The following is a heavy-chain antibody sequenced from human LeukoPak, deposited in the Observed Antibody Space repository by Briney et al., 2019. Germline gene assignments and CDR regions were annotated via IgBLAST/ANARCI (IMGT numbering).Heavy chain of an antibody. J-gene: IGHJ5*02. CDR3: ARGYGSSTRLIRFDP. V-gene: IGHV4-39*07. CDR1: GGSISSTGHY. D-gene: IGHD2-2*01. Sequence: PSETLSLTCSVSGGSISSTGHYWGWIRQSPEKGLDWIGSIYSNGNTYYNPSVKSRVTMSVDTSKNQFSLKLSSVTAADTAVYYCARGYGSSTRLIRFDPWGQGTLVTVSS. CDR2: IYSNGNT.